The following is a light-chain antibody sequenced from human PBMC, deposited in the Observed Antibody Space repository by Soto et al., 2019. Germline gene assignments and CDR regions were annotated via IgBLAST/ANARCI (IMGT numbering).Light chain of an antibody. CDR3: HQYHNWPLA. CDR1: QSVSGN. V-gene: IGKV3-15*01. J-gene: IGKJ1*01. CDR2: DAS. Sequence: EIVLTQSPATLSVSPGEGATLSCRASQSVSGNLAWYQQKPGQAPRLLIYDASTRATGIPARFSGRGSGTDFTLTISSLQSEDLAVYYCHQYHNWPLAFGQGTKVEIK.